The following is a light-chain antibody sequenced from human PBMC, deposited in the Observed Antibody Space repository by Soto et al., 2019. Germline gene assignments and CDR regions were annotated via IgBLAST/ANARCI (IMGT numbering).Light chain of an antibody. CDR2: GAS. CDR1: QSVSSN. V-gene: IGKV3-15*01. J-gene: IGKJ3*01. Sequence: IVLTQSPATLSLSPGERATLSCRASQSVSSNLAWYQQKPGQAPRLLIYGASTRATGIPARFSGSGSGTEFTLTISSLQSEDFAVYYCQQYNNWPPLVTFGPGTKVDIK. CDR3: QQYNNWPPLVT.